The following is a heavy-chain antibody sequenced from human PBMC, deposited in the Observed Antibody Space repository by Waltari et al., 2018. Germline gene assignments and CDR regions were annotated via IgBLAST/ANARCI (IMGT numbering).Heavy chain of an antibody. J-gene: IGHJ5*02. D-gene: IGHD1-1*01. Sequence: QVQLQQWGAGLLKPSATLSLTCAVYGGSLSGSYWSRIRQPPGKGPEWIGEINHSGSTNYNPSLKSRVTISVDTSKNQFSLKLSSVTAADTAVYYCARPGNPERLFDPWGQGTLVTVSS. CDR2: INHSGST. V-gene: IGHV4-34*01. CDR1: GGSLSGSY. CDR3: ARPGNPERLFDP.